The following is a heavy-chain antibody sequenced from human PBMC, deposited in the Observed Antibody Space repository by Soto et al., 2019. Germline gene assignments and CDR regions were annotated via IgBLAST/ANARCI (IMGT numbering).Heavy chain of an antibody. J-gene: IGHJ6*02. Sequence: LRLCCATSGFTFSTFAMNWVRQAPGKGLEWVSTIRCSGTSTCYADSVKGRFTISRDNSKNTLYLQMNSLRAEDTAVYYCAKEGSYYYYYGMDVWGQGTTVTVSS. CDR2: IRCSGTST. V-gene: IGHV3-23*01. CDR3: AKEGSYYYYYGMDV. D-gene: IGHD1-26*01. CDR1: GFTFSTFA.